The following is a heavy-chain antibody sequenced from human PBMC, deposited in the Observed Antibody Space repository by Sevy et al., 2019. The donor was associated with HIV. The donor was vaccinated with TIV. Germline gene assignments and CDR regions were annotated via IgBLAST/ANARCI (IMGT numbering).Heavy chain of an antibody. CDR3: AKGGFTVVRGVFDY. D-gene: IGHD3-10*01. V-gene: IGHV3-23*01. J-gene: IGHJ4*02. CDR2: ISGSGGST. CDR1: GFSFSSYA. Sequence: GGSLRLSCAASGFSFSSYAMSWVRQTPGKGLEWVSAISGSGGSTYYADSVKGRFTISRDNSKNTLYLQMNSLRAEDTAEYYCAKGGFTVVRGVFDYWGQGTLVTVSS.